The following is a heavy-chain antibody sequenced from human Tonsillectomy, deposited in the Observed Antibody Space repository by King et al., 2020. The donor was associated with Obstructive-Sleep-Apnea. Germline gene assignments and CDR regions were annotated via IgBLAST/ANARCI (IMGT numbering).Heavy chain of an antibody. J-gene: IGHJ4*01. V-gene: IGHV3-30*02. CDR3: AWGNYYGSGSYPFDY. D-gene: IGHD3-10*01. CDR1: GFTFSSYG. Sequence: HVQLVESGGGVVQPGRSLRLSCAASGFTFSSYGMHWVRQAPGKGLEWVAFIRYDGSNKYYADSVKGRFTISRDNSKNTLYLQMNSLRAEDTAVYYCAWGNYYGSGSYPFDYWGHGTLVTVSS. CDR2: IRYDGSNK.